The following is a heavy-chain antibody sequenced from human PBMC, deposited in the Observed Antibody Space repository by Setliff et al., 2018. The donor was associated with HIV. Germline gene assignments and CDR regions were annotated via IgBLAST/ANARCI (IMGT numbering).Heavy chain of an antibody. CDR1: GGSISSSSYY. Sequence: KPSETLSLTCTVSGGSISSSSYYWGWIRQPPGKGLEWIGSIYYSGSAYYNPSLKSRITISVDTSKNQFSLKLSSVTAADTAVYYCARGPPPSGMDVWGKGTSVTVSS. V-gene: IGHV4-39*07. J-gene: IGHJ6*04. CDR2: IYYSGSA. CDR3: ARGPPPSGMDV.